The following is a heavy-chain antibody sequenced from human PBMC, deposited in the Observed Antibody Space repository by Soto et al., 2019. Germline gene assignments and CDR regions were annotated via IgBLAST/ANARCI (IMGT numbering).Heavy chain of an antibody. D-gene: IGHD6-13*01. Sequence: ASVKVSCKASGYTFTSYGVSWVRQAPGQGLEWMGWISAHNGNTNYAQKLQGRVTMTTDTSTSTAYLELRNLRSDDTAMYYCVTYTSSWYADWGLGTLVTVSS. CDR3: VTYTSSWYAD. CDR2: ISAHNGNT. J-gene: IGHJ4*02. CDR1: GYTFTSYG. V-gene: IGHV1-18*01.